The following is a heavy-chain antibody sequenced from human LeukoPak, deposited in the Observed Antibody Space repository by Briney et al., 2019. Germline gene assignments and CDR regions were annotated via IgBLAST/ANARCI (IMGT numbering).Heavy chain of an antibody. CDR1: GGSISSYY. CDR2: IYYSGST. J-gene: IGHJ5*02. Sequence: SETLSLTCTVSGGSISSYYWSWIRQPPGKGLEWIGYIYYSGSTNYNPSLKSRVTISVDTSKNQFSLKLSSVTAADTAVYYCARQQNYRKYNWFDPWGQGTLATVSS. CDR3: ARQQNYRKYNWFDP. V-gene: IGHV4-59*01. D-gene: IGHD1-7*01.